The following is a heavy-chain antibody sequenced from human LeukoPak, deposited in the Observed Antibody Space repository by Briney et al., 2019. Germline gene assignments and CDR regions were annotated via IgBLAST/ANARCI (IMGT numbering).Heavy chain of an antibody. CDR1: GYTFTSYG. J-gene: IGHJ5*02. CDR2: ISAYNGNT. V-gene: IGHV1-18*01. D-gene: IGHD3-22*01. CDR3: ARVLNYYDSSGYPLDWFDP. Sequence: ASVKVSCEASGYTFTSYGISWVRQAPGQGLEWMGWISAYNGNTNYAQKLQGRVTMTTDTSTSTAYMELRSLRSDDTAVYYCARVLNYYDSSGYPLDWFDPWGQGTLVTVSS.